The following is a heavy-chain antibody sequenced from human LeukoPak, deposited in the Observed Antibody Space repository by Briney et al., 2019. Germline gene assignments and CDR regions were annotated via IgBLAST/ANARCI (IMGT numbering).Heavy chain of an antibody. Sequence: ASVKVSCKASGYTFIGYHIHWVRQAPGQGLEWMGWINPNSGGTNYAQKFQGRVTMTRDTSISTAYMELSRLRSDDTAVYYCARELELRVANWFDPWGQGTLVTVSS. CDR1: GYTFIGYH. CDR2: INPNSGGT. D-gene: IGHD1-7*01. J-gene: IGHJ5*02. CDR3: ARELELRVANWFDP. V-gene: IGHV1-2*02.